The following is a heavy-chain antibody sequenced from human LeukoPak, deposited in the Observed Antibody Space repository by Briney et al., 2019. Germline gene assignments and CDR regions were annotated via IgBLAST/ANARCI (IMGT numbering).Heavy chain of an antibody. V-gene: IGHV3-7*01. Sequence: GGSLRLSCAASGFTFSSYWMSWVRQAPGKGLEWVANIKQDGSEKYYVDSVKGRFTISRGNAKNSLYLQMNSLRAEDTAVYYCARDTTVTMDAEYFQHWGQGTLVTVSS. CDR3: ARDTTVTMDAEYFQH. CDR2: IKQDGSEK. CDR1: GFTFSSYW. D-gene: IGHD4-17*01. J-gene: IGHJ1*01.